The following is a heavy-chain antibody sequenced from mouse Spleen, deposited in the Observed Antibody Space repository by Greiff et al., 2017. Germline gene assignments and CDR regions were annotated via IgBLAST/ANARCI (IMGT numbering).Heavy chain of an antibody. CDR2: ISSGSSTI. D-gene: IGHD2-1*01. CDR3: ATIYYGNYAFAY. CDR1: GFTFSDYG. Sequence: EVKLMESGGGLVKPGGSLKLSCAASGFTFSDYGMHWVRQAPEKGLEWVAYISSGSSTIYYADTVKGRFTISRDNAKNTLFLQMTSLRSEDTAMYYCATIYYGNYAFAYWGQGTLVTVSA. V-gene: IGHV5-17*01. J-gene: IGHJ3*01.